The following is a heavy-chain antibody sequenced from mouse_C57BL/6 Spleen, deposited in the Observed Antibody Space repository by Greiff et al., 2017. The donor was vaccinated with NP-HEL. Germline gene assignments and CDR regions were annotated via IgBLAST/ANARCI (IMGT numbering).Heavy chain of an antibody. CDR3: ASPTTVVAPGFAY. CDR1: GFSLTSYG. CDR2: IWSGGST. J-gene: IGHJ3*01. Sequence: QVQLKQSGPGLVQPSQSLSITCTVSGFSLTSYGVHWVRQSPGKGLEWLGVIWSGGSTDYNAAFISRLSISKDNSKSQVFFKMNSLQADDTAIYYCASPTTVVAPGFAYWGQGTLVTVSA. D-gene: IGHD1-1*01. V-gene: IGHV2-2*01.